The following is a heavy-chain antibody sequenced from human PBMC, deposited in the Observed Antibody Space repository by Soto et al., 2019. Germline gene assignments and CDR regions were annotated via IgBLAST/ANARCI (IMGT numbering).Heavy chain of an antibody. D-gene: IGHD3-22*01. CDR1: GYTFTSYA. J-gene: IGHJ4*02. CDR3: AREVHWYYDSSGYFNY. CDR2: INAGNGNT. Sequence: QVQLVQSGAEPKKPGASVKVSCKASGYTFTSYAMHWVRQAPGQRLEWMGWINAGNGNTKYSQKFQGRVTITRDTSASTAYMELSSLRSEDTAVYYCAREVHWYYDSSGYFNYWGQGTLVTVSS. V-gene: IGHV1-3*01.